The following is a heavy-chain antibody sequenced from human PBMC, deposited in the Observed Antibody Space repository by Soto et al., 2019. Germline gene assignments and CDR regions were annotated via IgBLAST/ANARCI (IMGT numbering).Heavy chain of an antibody. D-gene: IGHD1-1*01. V-gene: IGHV3-7*05. Sequence: GGSLRLSCAGSGFIFSSFWMGWVRQFPGKGLEWVANIRQDGGEITYTDSVKGRFTISRDNSKNSLYLQMNSLRAEDTAVYYCAAWPLSHWFDYWGQGTLVTVSS. CDR3: AAWPLSHWFDY. CDR1: GFIFSSFW. J-gene: IGHJ4*02. CDR2: IRQDGGEI.